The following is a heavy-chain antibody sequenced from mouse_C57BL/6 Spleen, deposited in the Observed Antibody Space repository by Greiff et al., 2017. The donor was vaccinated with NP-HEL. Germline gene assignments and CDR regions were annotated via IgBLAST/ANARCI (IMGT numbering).Heavy chain of an antibody. V-gene: IGHV1-52*01. CDR3: ASGGTGYAMDY. D-gene: IGHD3-3*01. CDR1: GYTFTSYW. J-gene: IGHJ4*01. CDR2: IDPSDSET. Sequence: VQLQQPGAELVRPGSSVKLSCKASGYTFTSYWMHWVKQRPIQGLEWIGNIDPSDSETHYNQKFKDKATLTVDKSSSTAYMQLSSLTSEDSAVYYCASGGTGYAMDYWGQGTSVTVSS.